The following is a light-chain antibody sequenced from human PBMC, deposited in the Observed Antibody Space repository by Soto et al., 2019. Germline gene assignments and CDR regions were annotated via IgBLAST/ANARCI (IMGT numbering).Light chain of an antibody. CDR2: LGS. CDR3: MQALQTPYT. CDR1: QRLLHSNGNNF. Sequence: EIVMTQSPPSLTVTPGEPASISCRSSQRLLHSNGNNFLDWYLQKPGQSPQLLLYLGSNRASGVPDRVSGSAAGTDFTLKISRVEAEDVGVYYCMQALQTPYTFGQGTKLEIK. V-gene: IGKV2-28*01. J-gene: IGKJ2*01.